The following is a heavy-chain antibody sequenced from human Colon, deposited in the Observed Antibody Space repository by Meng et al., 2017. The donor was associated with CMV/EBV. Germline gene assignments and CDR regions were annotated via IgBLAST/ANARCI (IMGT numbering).Heavy chain of an antibody. D-gene: IGHD7-27*01. CDR2: INPNSGST. CDR1: GYTFNSYY. V-gene: IGHV1-2*02. CDR3: ARDFGYTNSGTRVWFDP. J-gene: IGHJ5*02. Sequence: ASVKVSCKTSGYTFNSYYMHWVRQAPGQGLEWMAWINPNSGSTNYAQKFQGRVTMTRDTSISTAYMELNRLRFDDTAVYYCARDFGYTNSGTRVWFDPWGQGTLVTVSS.